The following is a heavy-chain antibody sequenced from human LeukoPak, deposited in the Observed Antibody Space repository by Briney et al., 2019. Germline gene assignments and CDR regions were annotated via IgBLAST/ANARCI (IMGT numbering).Heavy chain of an antibody. CDR2: INHSGSA. J-gene: IGHJ3*01. Sequence: SETLSLTCAVYDGSFSGYYCSWIRQPPGKGLEWIGEINHSGSANYNPSLKSRVTIFLDTSKNQFSLNLSSVTAADTAVYYCVGEKSWFGEGFWGQGTMVTVSS. CDR1: DGSFSGYY. D-gene: IGHD3-10*01. V-gene: IGHV4-34*01. CDR3: VGEKSWFGEGF.